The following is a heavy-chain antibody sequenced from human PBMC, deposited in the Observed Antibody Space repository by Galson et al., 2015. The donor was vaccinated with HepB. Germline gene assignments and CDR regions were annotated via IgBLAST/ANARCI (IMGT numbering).Heavy chain of an antibody. V-gene: IGHV1-18*01. D-gene: IGHD2-15*01. Sequence: SVKVSCKASGYTFTHYGINWVRQAPGQGLEWVGWISAYDGNTNYAQKVQGRVTMATDTSTSTAYMELRSLRFDDTAVYYCAREDCGGGSCYSGGSYYYYYGLDVWGLGTTVTVS. CDR2: ISAYDGNT. J-gene: IGHJ6*02. CDR3: AREDCGGGSCYSGGSYYYYYGLDV. CDR1: GYTFTHYG.